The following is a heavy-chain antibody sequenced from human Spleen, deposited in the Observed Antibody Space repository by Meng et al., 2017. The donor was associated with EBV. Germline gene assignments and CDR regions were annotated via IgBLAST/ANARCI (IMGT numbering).Heavy chain of an antibody. CDR2: ISYDGSNK. CDR3: SRDLAGSDDD. D-gene: IGHD6-25*01. J-gene: IGHJ4*02. CDR1: GFPFSSDS. Sequence: VHVWRPGGGVVQPGKSLRLSWAAFGFPFSSDSMQWVRKAPGKGLEWVAVISYDGSNKYYADSVKGRFTISRDNTKNMLYLQMNSLRVEDTAVYFCSRDLAGSDDDWGPGTLVTVSS. V-gene: IGHV3-30-3*01.